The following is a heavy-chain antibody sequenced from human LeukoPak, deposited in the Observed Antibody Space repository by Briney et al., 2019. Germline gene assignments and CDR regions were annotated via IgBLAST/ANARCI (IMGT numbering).Heavy chain of an antibody. CDR1: GFSLSTRGVG. J-gene: IGHJ4*02. Sequence: SGPTLMHPTPTLTLTFTFSGFSLSTRGVGVGWIRQPPGKALEWLALIYWNDDKRYSPSLKSRLTITKDTSKNQVVLTMTNMDPVDTATYYCAHTYYDFWSGYYSGSENWGQGTLVTVSS. V-gene: IGHV2-5*01. CDR3: AHTYYDFWSGYYSGSEN. CDR2: IYWNDDK. D-gene: IGHD3-3*01.